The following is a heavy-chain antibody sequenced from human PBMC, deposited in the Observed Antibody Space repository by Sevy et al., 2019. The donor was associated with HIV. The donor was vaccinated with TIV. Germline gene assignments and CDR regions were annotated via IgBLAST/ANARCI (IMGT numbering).Heavy chain of an antibody. CDR2: INSDGSST. J-gene: IGHJ6*02. CDR1: GFTFSSYW. V-gene: IGHV3-74*01. D-gene: IGHD3-22*01. CDR3: ARVHQDSSGYFLYYYYYGMDV. Sequence: GGSLRLSCAASGFTFSSYWMHWVRQAPGKGLVWVSRINSDGSSTSYADSVKGRFTISRDNAKNTLYLQMNSLGAGDTAVYYCARVHQDSSGYFLYYYYYGMDVWGQGTTVTVSS.